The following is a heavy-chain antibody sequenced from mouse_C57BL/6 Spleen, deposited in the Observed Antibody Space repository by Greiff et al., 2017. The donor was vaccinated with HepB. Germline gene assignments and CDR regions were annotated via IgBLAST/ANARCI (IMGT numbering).Heavy chain of an antibody. CDR3: AREDSNYLYYFDY. J-gene: IGHJ2*01. V-gene: IGHV5-4*01. CDR2: ISDGGSYT. D-gene: IGHD2-5*01. CDR1: GFTFSSYA. Sequence: DVQLVESGGGLVKPGGSLKLSCAASGFTFSSYAMSWVRQTPEKRLEWVATISDGGSYTYYPDNVKGRFTISRDNAKNNLYLQMSHLKSEDTAMYYCAREDSNYLYYFDYWGQGTTLTVSS.